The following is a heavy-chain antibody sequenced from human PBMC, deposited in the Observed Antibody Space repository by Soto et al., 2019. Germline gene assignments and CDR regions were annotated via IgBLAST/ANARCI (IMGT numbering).Heavy chain of an antibody. CDR3: ARAGSGYYLPPVPYYYYYGMDV. CDR1: GGTSSSYA. Sequence: SPVKRSRKASGGTSSSYAISWVRKTPGQGLEWIGGIIPIFGTANYAQKFQGRVTIAADESTSTAYMELSSLRSEDTAVYYCARAGSGYYLPPVPYYYYYGMDVWGQGTTVTVSS. D-gene: IGHD5-12*01. J-gene: IGHJ6*02. V-gene: IGHV1-69*13. CDR2: IIPIFGTA.